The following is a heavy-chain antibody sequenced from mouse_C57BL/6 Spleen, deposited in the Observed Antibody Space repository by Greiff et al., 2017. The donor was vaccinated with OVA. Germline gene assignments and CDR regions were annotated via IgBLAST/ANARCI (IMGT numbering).Heavy chain of an antibody. D-gene: IGHD2-1*01. CDR3: TRGDYGNYEGFAY. J-gene: IGHJ3*01. Sequence: VQLQQSGAELVRPGASVTLSCKASGYTFTDYEMHWVKQTPVHGLEWIGAIDPETGGTAYNQKFKGKAILTADKSSSTAYMELRSLTSEDSAVYYCTRGDYGNYEGFAYWGQGTLVTVSA. CDR2: IDPETGGT. CDR1: GYTFTDYE. V-gene: IGHV1-15*01.